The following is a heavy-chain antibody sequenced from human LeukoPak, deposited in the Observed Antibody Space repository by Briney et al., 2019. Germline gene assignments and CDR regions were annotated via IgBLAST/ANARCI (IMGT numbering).Heavy chain of an antibody. CDR2: ISAYNGNT. CDR1: GYTFTSYG. V-gene: IGHV1-18*01. D-gene: IGHD5-18*01. CDR3: ARPPTAMARYYFDY. J-gene: IGHJ4*02. Sequence: GASVKVSCKASGYTFTSYGISWVRQAPGQGLEWMGWISAYNGNTNYAQKLQGRVTMTTDTSTSTAYMELRSLRSDDTAVYYCARPPTAMARYYFDYWGQGTLVTVSS.